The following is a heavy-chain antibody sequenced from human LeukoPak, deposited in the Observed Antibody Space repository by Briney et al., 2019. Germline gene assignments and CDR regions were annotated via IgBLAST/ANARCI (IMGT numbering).Heavy chain of an antibody. J-gene: IGHJ4*02. D-gene: IGHD5-18*01. CDR3: ARGSVSGYSYGYWRY. Sequence: SETLSLTCAVYGGSFSGYYWSWIRRPPGKGLEWIGEINHSGSTNYNPSLKSRVTISVDTSKNQFSLKLSSVTAADTAVYYCARGSVSGYSYGYWRYWGQGTLVTVSS. V-gene: IGHV4-34*01. CDR1: GGSFSGYY. CDR2: INHSGST.